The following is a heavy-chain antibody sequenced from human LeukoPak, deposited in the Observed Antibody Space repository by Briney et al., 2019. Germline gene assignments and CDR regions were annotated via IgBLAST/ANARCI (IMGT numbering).Heavy chain of an antibody. Sequence: EMSLRLSCAASGFTFRNHGMHWVRQAPGKGLEWVAVIWYDGSNQYYADSVKGRFTISRDNSKNTLWLQMNSLRTEDTAVFYCAKGSGGSGSFYNHFDCWGQGTLVTVSS. CDR3: AKGSGGSGSFYNHFDC. CDR2: IWYDGSNQ. V-gene: IGHV3-33*06. CDR1: GFTFRNHG. D-gene: IGHD3-10*01. J-gene: IGHJ4*02.